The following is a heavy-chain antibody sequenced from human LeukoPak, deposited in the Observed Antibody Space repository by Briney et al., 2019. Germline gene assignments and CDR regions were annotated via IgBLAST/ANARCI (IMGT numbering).Heavy chain of an antibody. CDR2: IYYSGST. V-gene: IGHV4-39*07. CDR3: ARDRGADDSSGYYFDHDAFDI. D-gene: IGHD3-22*01. J-gene: IGHJ3*02. CDR1: GGSISSSSYY. Sequence: KASETLSLTCTVSGGSISSSSYYWGWIRQPPGKGLEWIGSIYYSGSTYYNPSLKSRVTISVDTSKNQFSLKLSSVTAADTAVYYCARDRGADDSSGYYFDHDAFDIWGQGTMVTVSS.